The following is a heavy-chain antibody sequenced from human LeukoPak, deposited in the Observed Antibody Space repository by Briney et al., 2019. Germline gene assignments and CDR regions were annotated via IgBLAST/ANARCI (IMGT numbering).Heavy chain of an antibody. J-gene: IGHJ4*02. V-gene: IGHV3-30-3*01. CDR1: GFTFSSYA. D-gene: IGHD5-24*01. CDR3: ARNDGYNAFDY. CDR2: ISYDGSNK. Sequence: PGRSLRLSCAACGFTFSSYAMHWVRQAPGEGLKWVAVISYDGSNKYYADSVKGRFTISRDNSKNTLYLQMNSLRAEDTAVYYCARNDGYNAFDYWGQGALVTVSS.